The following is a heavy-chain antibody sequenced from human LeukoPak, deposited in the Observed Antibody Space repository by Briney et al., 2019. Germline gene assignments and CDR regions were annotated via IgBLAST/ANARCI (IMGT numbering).Heavy chain of an antibody. J-gene: IGHJ4*02. CDR1: GFTFGDYA. D-gene: IGHD5-24*01. CDR2: IRSKAYGGTT. Sequence: GGSLRLSCTASGFTFGDYAMSWVRQAPGKGPEWVGFIRSKAYGGTTEYAASVKGRFTISRDDSKSIAYLQMNSLKTEDTAVYYCTRVGPATVEYYFDYWGQGTLVTVSS. CDR3: TRVGPATVEYYFDY. V-gene: IGHV3-49*04.